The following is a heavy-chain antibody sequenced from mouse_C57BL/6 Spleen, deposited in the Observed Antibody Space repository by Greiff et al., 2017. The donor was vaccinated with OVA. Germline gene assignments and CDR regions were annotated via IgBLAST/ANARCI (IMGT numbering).Heavy chain of an antibody. CDR3: ARRKELGPWYFDV. Sequence: EVQGVESGGGLVKPGGSLKLSCAASGFTFSSYAMSWVRQTPEKRLEWVATISDGGSYTYYPDNVKGRFTISRDNAKNNLYLQMSHLKSEDTAMYYCARRKELGPWYFDVWGTGTTVTVSS. CDR1: GFTFSSYA. D-gene: IGHD4-1*01. CDR2: ISDGGSYT. V-gene: IGHV5-4*01. J-gene: IGHJ1*03.